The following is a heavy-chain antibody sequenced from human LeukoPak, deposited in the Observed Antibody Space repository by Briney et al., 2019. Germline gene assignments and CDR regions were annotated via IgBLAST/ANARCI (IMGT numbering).Heavy chain of an antibody. D-gene: IGHD4-11*01. V-gene: IGHV4-39*02. J-gene: IGHJ5*02. CDR3: ARDATVTTNWFDP. CDR1: GGSISGTDYY. CDR2: VYYTGST. Sequence: SETLSLTCTVSGGSISGTDYYWDWIRQPPGKGLEWVATVYYTGSTYYNPSLKSRVPMYVETSKNQFSMRLNSVTCADTAVYYCARDATVTTNWFDPWGQGTLVTVSS.